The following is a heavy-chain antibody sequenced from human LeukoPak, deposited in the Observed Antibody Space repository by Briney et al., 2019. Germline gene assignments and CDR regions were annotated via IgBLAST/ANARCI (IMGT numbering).Heavy chain of an antibody. CDR1: GFTFSSYA. CDR3: AKDLDSSELYDY. J-gene: IGHJ4*02. CDR2: ISGSGGST. Sequence: QAGGSLRLSCAASGFTFSSYAMSWVRQAPGKGLEWVSAISGSGGSTYYADSVKGRFTISRDNSKNTLYLQMNSLRAEDTAVYYCAKDLDSSELYDYWGQGTLVTVSS. D-gene: IGHD3-22*01. V-gene: IGHV3-23*01.